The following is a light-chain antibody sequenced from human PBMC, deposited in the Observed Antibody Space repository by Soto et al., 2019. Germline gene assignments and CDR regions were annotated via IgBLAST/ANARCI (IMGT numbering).Light chain of an antibody. CDR2: EVT. J-gene: IGLJ3*02. CDR1: SSDLGAYNY. V-gene: IGLV2-14*01. CDR3: SSFTTSSTWV. Sequence: QSVLTQPASVSGSPGQSITISCTGTSSDLGAYNYVSWYQQHPGKAPKLMIYEVTNRPSGISNRFSGSKSGNTASLTISGLQAEDEADYYCSSFTTSSTWVFGGGTKLTVL.